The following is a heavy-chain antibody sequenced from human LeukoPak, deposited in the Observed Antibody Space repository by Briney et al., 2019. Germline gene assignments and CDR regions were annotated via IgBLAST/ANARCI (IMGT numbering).Heavy chain of an antibody. J-gene: IGHJ4*02. V-gene: IGHV1-69*05. CDR2: IIPIFGSA. Sequence: SVKVSCKASGGTFSSYPISWVRQAPGQGLEWMGGIIPIFGSANYAQKFQGRVTMTRDTSISTAYMELSRLRSDDTAVYYCAREVKEGPLEYWGQGTLVTVSS. CDR3: AREVKEGPLEY. CDR1: GGTFSSYP. D-gene: IGHD2-21*01.